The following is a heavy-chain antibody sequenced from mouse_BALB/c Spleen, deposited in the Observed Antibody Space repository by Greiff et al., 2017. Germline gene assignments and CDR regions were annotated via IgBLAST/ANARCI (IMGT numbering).Heavy chain of an antibody. D-gene: IGHD2-4*01. CDR2: ISSGGST. Sequence: EVQGVESGGGLVKPGGSLKLSCAASGFTFSSYAMSWVRQTPEKRLEWVASISSGGSTYYPDSVKGRFTISRDNARNILYLQMSSLRSEDTAMYYCAREFYDYDWYFDVWGAGTTVTVSS. CDR3: AREFYDYDWYFDV. J-gene: IGHJ1*01. V-gene: IGHV5-6-5*01. CDR1: GFTFSSYA.